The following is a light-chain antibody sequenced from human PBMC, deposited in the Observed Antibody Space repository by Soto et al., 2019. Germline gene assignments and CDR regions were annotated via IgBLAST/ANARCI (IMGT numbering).Light chain of an antibody. CDR3: CSYGGSYNLV. CDR2: GVS. V-gene: IGLV2-11*01. Sequence: QSALTQPRSVSGSPGQSVTISCTGTSSDVGGYNYVSWYQQHPGKAPKLMIYGVSKRPSGVPDRFSGSKSGNTASLTIAGLQAEDEADYYCCSYGGSYNLVFGGGTKPPS. J-gene: IGLJ2*01. CDR1: SSDVGGYNY.